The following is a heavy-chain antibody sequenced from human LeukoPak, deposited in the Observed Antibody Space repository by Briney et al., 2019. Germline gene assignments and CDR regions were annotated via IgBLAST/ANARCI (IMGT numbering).Heavy chain of an antibody. V-gene: IGHV4-59*11. CDR2: IYYSGST. J-gene: IGHJ3*02. Sequence: LETLSLTCTVSGGSISSHYWSWIRQPPGKGLEWIGYIYYSGSTNYNPSLKGRVTISVDTSKNQFSLKLSSVTAADTAVYYCARVGSSGWYYVGAFDIWGQGTMVTVSS. CDR3: ARVGSSGWYYVGAFDI. D-gene: IGHD6-19*01. CDR1: GGSISSHY.